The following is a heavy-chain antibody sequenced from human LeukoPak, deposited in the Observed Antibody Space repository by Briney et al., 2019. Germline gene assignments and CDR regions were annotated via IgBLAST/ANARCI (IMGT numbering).Heavy chain of an antibody. V-gene: IGHV1-8*01. CDR1: GYTFTSYD. Sequence: ASVKVSCKASGYTFTSYDINWVRQATGQGLEWMGWMNPNSGNTGYAQKFQGRVTMTRNTSISTAYMELSSLRSEDTAVYYCARSLGVGAAEVNWFDPWGQGTLVTVSS. J-gene: IGHJ5*02. D-gene: IGHD1-26*01. CDR2: MNPNSGNT. CDR3: ARSLGVGAAEVNWFDP.